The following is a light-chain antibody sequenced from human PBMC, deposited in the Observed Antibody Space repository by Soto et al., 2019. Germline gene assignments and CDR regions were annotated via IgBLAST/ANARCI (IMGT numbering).Light chain of an antibody. Sequence: DIPMTQSPSTLSASIGERVTITCRASQSISDWLAWYQQKPGKAPKLLIYRASNLESGVPSRFSGSGSGTEFALTISSLQPDDFATYYCQQYNGYSRAFGQGTKVEIK. J-gene: IGKJ1*01. CDR3: QQYNGYSRA. CDR2: RAS. V-gene: IGKV1-5*03. CDR1: QSISDW.